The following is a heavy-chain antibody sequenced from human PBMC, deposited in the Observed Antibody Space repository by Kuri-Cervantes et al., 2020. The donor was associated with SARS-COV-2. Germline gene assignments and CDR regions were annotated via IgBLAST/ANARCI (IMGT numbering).Heavy chain of an antibody. CDR3: AKGIAAAGVGAFDI. V-gene: IGHV3-9*03. CDR2: ISWNSGSI. CDR1: GFTFDDYA. J-gene: IGHJ3*02. Sequence: GGSLRLCCAASGFTFDDYAMHWVRQAPGKGLEWVSGISWNSGSIGYADSVKGRFTISRDNAKNSLYLQMNSLRAEDMALYYCAKGIAAAGVGAFDIWGQGTMVTVSS. D-gene: IGHD6-13*01.